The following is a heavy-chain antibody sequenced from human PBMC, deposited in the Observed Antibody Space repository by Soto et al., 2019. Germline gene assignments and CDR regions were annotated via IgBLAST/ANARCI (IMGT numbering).Heavy chain of an antibody. D-gene: IGHD3-3*01. Sequence: SETLSLTCAVYGGSFSGYYWSWIRQPPGKGLEWIGEINHSGSTNYNPSLKSRVTISVDTSKNQFSLKLSSMTAADTAVYYCARKGNYDFWSGPGDNWFDPWGQGTLVTVSS. CDR1: GGSFSGYY. CDR2: INHSGST. J-gene: IGHJ5*02. V-gene: IGHV4-34*01. CDR3: ARKGNYDFWSGPGDNWFDP.